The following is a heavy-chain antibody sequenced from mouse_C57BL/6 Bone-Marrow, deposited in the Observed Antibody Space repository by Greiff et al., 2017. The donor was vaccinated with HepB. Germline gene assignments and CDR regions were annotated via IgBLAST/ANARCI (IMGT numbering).Heavy chain of an antibody. Sequence: QVQLQQSGAELARPGASVKLSCKASGYTFTSYGICWVKQRTGQGLEWIGEIYPRSGNTYYNEKFKGKATLTADKSSSTAYMELRSLTSEDSAVYFCARERGYYYGSRPWFAYWGQGTLVTVSA. CDR1: GYTFTSYG. CDR2: IYPRSGNT. J-gene: IGHJ3*01. V-gene: IGHV1-81*01. D-gene: IGHD1-1*01. CDR3: ARERGYYYGSRPWFAY.